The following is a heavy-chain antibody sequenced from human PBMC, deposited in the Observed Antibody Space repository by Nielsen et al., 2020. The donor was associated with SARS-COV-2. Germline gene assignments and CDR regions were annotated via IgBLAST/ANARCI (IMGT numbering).Heavy chain of an antibody. CDR1: GYTFSSHG. Sequence: SVKVSCKASGYTFSSHGITWVRQAPGQGLEWMGGIIPIFGTANYAQKFQGRVTITADKSTSTAYMELSSLRSEDTAVYYCARFSRYYYDSSGYPANFDYWGQGTLVTVSS. CDR3: ARFSRYYYDSSGYPANFDY. CDR2: IIPIFGTA. V-gene: IGHV1-69*06. J-gene: IGHJ4*02. D-gene: IGHD3-22*01.